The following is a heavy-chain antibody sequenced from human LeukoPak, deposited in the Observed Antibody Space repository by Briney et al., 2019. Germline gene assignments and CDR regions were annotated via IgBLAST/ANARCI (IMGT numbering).Heavy chain of an antibody. CDR2: IKQDGSEK. CDR3: ARELADY. J-gene: IGHJ4*02. Sequence: GGSLRLSCAASGFTFSNYWMSWVRQAPGKGLEWVANIKQDGSEKYYVDSVKGRSTISRDNAKNSLYLQMDSLRAEDTAVYYCARELADYWGQGTLVTVSS. CDR1: GFTFSNYW. V-gene: IGHV3-7*04. D-gene: IGHD6-13*01.